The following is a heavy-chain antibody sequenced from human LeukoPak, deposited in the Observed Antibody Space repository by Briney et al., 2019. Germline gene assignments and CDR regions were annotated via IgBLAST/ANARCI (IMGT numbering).Heavy chain of an antibody. CDR3: ARDLYYYVF. CDR2: ISSSSSSTI. CDR1: GFTFSSHS. V-gene: IGHV3-48*01. J-gene: IGHJ4*02. Sequence: GGSLRLSCAASGFTFSSHSMNWVRQAPGKGLEWVSYISSSSSSTIYYADSVKGRFTISRDNAKNSLYLQMNSLRAEDTAVYYCARDLYYYVFWGQGNLVTVSS. D-gene: IGHD3-10*02.